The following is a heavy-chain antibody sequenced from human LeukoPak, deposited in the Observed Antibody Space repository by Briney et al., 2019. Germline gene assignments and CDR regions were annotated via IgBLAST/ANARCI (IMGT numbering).Heavy chain of an antibody. CDR1: GFTFRRYW. D-gene: IGHD3-10*01. CDR3: AKDSGASGSLIHY. V-gene: IGHV3-7*01. Sequence: PGGSLRLSCAASGFTFRRYWMSRVRQAPGKGLEWVANIKEDGGEKFHVDSVKGRFTISRDNAKKSLYLQMNSLRGEDTAVYYCAKDSGASGSLIHYWGQGTLVTVSS. J-gene: IGHJ4*02. CDR2: IKEDGGEK.